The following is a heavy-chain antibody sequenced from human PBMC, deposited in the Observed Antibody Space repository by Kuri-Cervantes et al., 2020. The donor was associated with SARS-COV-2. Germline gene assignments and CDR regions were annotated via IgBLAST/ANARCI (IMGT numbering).Heavy chain of an antibody. J-gene: IGHJ4*02. CDR2: IYYSGST. Sequence: GSLRLSCTVSGGSISSYYWGWIRQPPGKGLEWIGSIYYSGSTYYNPSLKSRVTISVDTSKNQFSLKLSSVTAADTAVYYCARHVRPEITIFGVVITADYFDYWGQGTPVTVSS. V-gene: IGHV4-39*01. CDR3: ARHVRPEITIFGVVITADYFDY. CDR1: GGSISSYY. D-gene: IGHD3-3*01.